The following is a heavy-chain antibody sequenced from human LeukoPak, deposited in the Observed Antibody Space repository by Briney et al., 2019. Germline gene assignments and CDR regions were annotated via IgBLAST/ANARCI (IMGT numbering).Heavy chain of an antibody. CDR1: GLTFSSYW. Sequence: GGSLRLSCAASGLTFSSYWMTWVRQAPGKGLEWVANIKQDGGEKYYVDSVKGRFTVSRDNAKRSLYLQIESLRDDDTAVYHCALSSIHKDYYFGMDVWGQGTTVTVSS. J-gene: IGHJ6*02. D-gene: IGHD6-13*01. CDR2: IKQDGGEK. CDR3: ALSSIHKDYYFGMDV. V-gene: IGHV3-7*03.